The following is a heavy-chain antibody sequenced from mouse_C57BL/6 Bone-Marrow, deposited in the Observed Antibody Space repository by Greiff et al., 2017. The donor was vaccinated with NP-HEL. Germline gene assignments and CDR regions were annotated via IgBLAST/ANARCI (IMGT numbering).Heavy chain of an antibody. V-gene: IGHV14-4*01. CDR2: IDPENGDT. D-gene: IGHD4-1*02. CDR1: GFNIKDDY. CDR3: TSTGTGSKFAY. Sequence: EVQVVESGAELVRPGASVKLSCTASGFNIKDDYMHWVKQRPEQGLEWIGWIDPENGDTEYASKFQGKATITADTSSNTAYLQLSSLTSEDTAVYYCTSTGTGSKFAYWGQGTLVTVSA. J-gene: IGHJ3*01.